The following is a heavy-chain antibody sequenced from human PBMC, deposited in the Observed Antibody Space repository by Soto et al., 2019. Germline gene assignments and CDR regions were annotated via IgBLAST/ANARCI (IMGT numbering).Heavy chain of an antibody. CDR2: ISGSGGST. J-gene: IGHJ4*02. CDR1: GFTVSSTY. D-gene: IGHD4-17*01. CDR3: AKLREDYVLDY. V-gene: IGHV3-23*01. Sequence: GSLRLSCAASGFTVSSTYLTWVRQAPGKGLEWVSAISGSGGSTYYADSVKGRFTISRDNSKNTLYLQMNSLRAEDTAVYYCAKLREDYVLDYWGQGTLVTVSS.